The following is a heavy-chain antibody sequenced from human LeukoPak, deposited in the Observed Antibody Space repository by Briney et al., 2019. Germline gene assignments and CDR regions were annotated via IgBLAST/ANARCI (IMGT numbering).Heavy chain of an antibody. D-gene: IGHD6-13*01. CDR1: GYTFTGYY. Sequence: ASVKVSCTASGYTFTGYYMHWVRQAPGRGLEWMGWINPNSGGTNYAQKFQGRVTMTRDTSISTAYMELSRLRSDDTAVYYCARSGSSLVNWFDPWGQGTLVTVSS. V-gene: IGHV1-2*02. CDR3: ARSGSSLVNWFDP. J-gene: IGHJ5*02. CDR2: INPNSGGT.